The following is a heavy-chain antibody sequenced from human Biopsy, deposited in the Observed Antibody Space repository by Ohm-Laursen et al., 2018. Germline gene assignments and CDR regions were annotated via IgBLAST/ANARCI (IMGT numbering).Heavy chain of an antibody. CDR3: ARGGIAVAGTNFDY. Sequence: LSLTCAASGFTVSSNYMSWVRQAPGKGLEWVSVIYSGGSTYYADSVKGRFTISRDNSKNTLYLQMNSLRAEDTAVYYCARGGIAVAGTNFDYWGQGTLVTVSS. D-gene: IGHD6-19*01. J-gene: IGHJ4*02. CDR2: IYSGGST. V-gene: IGHV3-66*01. CDR1: GFTVSSNY.